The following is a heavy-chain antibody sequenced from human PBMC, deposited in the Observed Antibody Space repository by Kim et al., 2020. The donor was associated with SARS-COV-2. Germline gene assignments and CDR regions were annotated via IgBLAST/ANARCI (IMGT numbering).Heavy chain of an antibody. J-gene: IGHJ4*01. V-gene: IGHV3-43*01. Sequence: GGSLRLSCAASGFTFDDYTMHWVRQAPGKGLEWVSLVIWDGSSTYYAGSVKGRFTISRANNKNSLYLQMNSLRNEDTSLYFCVKAAVMVVILVGYSFDY. CDR1: GFTFDDYT. CDR2: VIWDGSST. CDR3: VKAAVMVVILVGYSFDY. D-gene: IGHD3-3*01.